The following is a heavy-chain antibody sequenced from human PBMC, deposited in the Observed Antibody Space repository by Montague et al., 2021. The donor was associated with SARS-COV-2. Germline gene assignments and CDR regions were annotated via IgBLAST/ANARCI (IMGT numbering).Heavy chain of an antibody. D-gene: IGHD2-21*01. V-gene: IGHV4-34*01. CDR1: GGSFSGYY. CDR2: TNDSGRT. J-gene: IGHJ6*02. CDR3: ARGNCGGSCCYYYYGIDV. Sequence: SETLSLTCAVYGGSFSGYYWSWIRQPPGGGLEWIGETNDSGRTNXNSSLKGRVTISVDTSKNQFSLRLSSVTAAETAVYYCARGNCGGSCCYYYYGIDVWGQGTPVTVSS.